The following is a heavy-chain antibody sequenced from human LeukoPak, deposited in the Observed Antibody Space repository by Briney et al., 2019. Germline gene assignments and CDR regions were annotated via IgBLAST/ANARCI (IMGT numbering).Heavy chain of an antibody. J-gene: IGHJ4*02. V-gene: IGHV4-39*01. CDR2: IYYSGTT. Sequence: SETLSLTCTVPGGSTSSSSYYWAWIRQPPGKGLERIGSIYYSGTTYYNPSLKSRLTISVDMSKNQFSLKLSSVTAADTAVYYCARREYSSGWGHGYWGQGTLVTVSS. D-gene: IGHD6-19*01. CDR3: ARREYSSGWGHGY. CDR1: GGSTSSSSYY.